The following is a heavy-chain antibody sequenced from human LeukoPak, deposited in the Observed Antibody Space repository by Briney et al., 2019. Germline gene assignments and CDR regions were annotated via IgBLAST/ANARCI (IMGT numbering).Heavy chain of an antibody. CDR1: GGSISSISYY. CDR2: IYYTGST. D-gene: IGHD1-26*01. CDR3: VRRFSGSSELDY. V-gene: IGHV4-39*01. J-gene: IGHJ4*02. Sequence: SETLSLTCTISGGSISSISYYWGWIRQPPGKGLEWIGSIYYTGSTYYNPSLKSRVTVSVDTSKNQFSLNLRSVTAADTAVYYCVRRFSGSSELDYWGQGTLVTVSS.